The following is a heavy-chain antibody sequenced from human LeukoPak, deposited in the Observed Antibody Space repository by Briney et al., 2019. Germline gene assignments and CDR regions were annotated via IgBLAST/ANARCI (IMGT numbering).Heavy chain of an antibody. V-gene: IGHV1-2*02. CDR2: INPNSGGT. CDR1: GYTFTGYY. D-gene: IGHD1-26*01. CDR3: ARERNGSYWGRVGAFDI. Sequence: ASVKVSCKASGYTFTGYYRHWVRQAAGQGLEWMGWINPNSGGTNYAQKFQGRVTMTRDTSISTAYMELSRLRSDDTAVYYCARERNGSYWGRVGAFDIWGQGTMVTVSS. J-gene: IGHJ3*02.